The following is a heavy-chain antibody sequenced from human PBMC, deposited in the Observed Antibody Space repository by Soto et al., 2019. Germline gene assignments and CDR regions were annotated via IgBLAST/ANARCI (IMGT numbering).Heavy chain of an antibody. V-gene: IGHV1-3*01. Sequence: QAQLVQTGAEMKKPGASVKVSCKATGYTFSAYTMNWVRQAPGQSLEWMGWINAGSGNTKYSQNCQGRVSITSDTSASTVYTDPTGLTSEDTAVYYRARDPETLRPRAHDAVDIWGQGTMVTVTS. J-gene: IGHJ3*02. D-gene: IGHD4-17*01. CDR1: GYTFSAYT. CDR3: ARDPETLRPRAHDAVDI. CDR2: INAGSGNT.